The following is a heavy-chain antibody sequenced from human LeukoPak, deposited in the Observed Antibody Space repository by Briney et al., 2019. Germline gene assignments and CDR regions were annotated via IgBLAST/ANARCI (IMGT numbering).Heavy chain of an antibody. Sequence: SETLSLTCTVSGGSISSSSYYWGWIRQPPGKGLEWIGSIYYGGSTYYNPSLKSRVTISVDTSKNQFSLKLSSVTAADTAVYYCARHVLEYCSSTSCPKGAAFDIWGQGTMVTVSS. D-gene: IGHD2-2*01. CDR3: ARHVLEYCSSTSCPKGAAFDI. CDR2: IYYGGST. J-gene: IGHJ3*02. CDR1: GGSISSSSYY. V-gene: IGHV4-39*01.